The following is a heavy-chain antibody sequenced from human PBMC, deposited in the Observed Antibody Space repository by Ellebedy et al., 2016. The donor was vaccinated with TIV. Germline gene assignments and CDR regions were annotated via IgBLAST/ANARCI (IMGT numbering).Heavy chain of an antibody. Sequence: GESLKISCASAGCTFTQYWLQWVRQAPGKGPVWVSRINSDGSSTTYADSVKGRFPIARDNDKNTLYLLMNILRAEDTAVYYWARAGSSGWEAYFDLWGRGTLVTVSS. J-gene: IGHJ2*01. D-gene: IGHD6-19*01. CDR3: ARAGSSGWEAYFDL. V-gene: IGHV3-74*01. CDR2: INSDGSST. CDR1: GCTFTQYW.